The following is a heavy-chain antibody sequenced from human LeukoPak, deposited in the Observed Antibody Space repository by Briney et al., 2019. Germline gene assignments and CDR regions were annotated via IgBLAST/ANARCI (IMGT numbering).Heavy chain of an antibody. CDR2: IRYDESNK. CDR3: AKDSDYYGSGSYPDLFYIDF. Sequence: GGFLRLSCAASGFTFNTYGMHWVRQAPGKGLEWVAFIRYDESNKYYAESVEGRFTISRDDSKNTVYLQMKSLGPEDTAMYYCAKDSDYYGSGSYPDLFYIDFWGQGALVTVSS. J-gene: IGHJ4*02. V-gene: IGHV3-30*02. D-gene: IGHD3-10*01. CDR1: GFTFNTYG.